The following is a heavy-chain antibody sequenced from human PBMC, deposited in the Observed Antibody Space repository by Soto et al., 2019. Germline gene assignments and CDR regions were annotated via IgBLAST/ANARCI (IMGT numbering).Heavy chain of an antibody. CDR1: GGSFSGYY. CDR3: ARGAYYDFWSGQGVSMYYFDY. CDR2: INHSGST. D-gene: IGHD3-3*01. J-gene: IGHJ4*02. Sequence: SETLSLTCAVYGGSFSGYYWSWIRQPPGKGLEWIGEINHSGSTNYNPSLKSRVTISVDTSKNQFSLKLSSVTAADTAVYYCARGAYYDFWSGQGVSMYYFDYWGQGTLVTVSS. V-gene: IGHV4-34*01.